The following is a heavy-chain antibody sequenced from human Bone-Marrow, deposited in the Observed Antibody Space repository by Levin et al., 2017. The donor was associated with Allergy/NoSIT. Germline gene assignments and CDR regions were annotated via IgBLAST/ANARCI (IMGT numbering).Heavy chain of an antibody. J-gene: IGHJ4*02. D-gene: IGHD1-1*01. Sequence: GGSLRLSCAASGFTFSTYDMHWVRQATGKGLEWVSAIGTVGDTYYSASVEGRSTISREGAKNSVYLQMNSLTAGDTAIDYGVREMTGSEWREPDYWGQGTLVTVSA. CDR1: GFTFSTYD. CDR3: VREMTGSEWREPDY. V-gene: IGHV3-13*01. CDR2: IGTVGDT.